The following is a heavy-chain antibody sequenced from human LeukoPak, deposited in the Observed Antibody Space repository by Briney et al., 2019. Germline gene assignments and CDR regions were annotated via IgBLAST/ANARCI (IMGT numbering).Heavy chain of an antibody. D-gene: IGHD3-3*01. CDR3: ARDYDFWFDY. Sequence: SVKVSCKASGGTFSSYAIIWVRQAPGQGLEWMGRIIPILGIANYAQKFQGRVTITADKSTSTAYMELSSLRSEDTAVYYCARDYDFWFDYWGQGTLVTVSS. J-gene: IGHJ4*02. V-gene: IGHV1-69*04. CDR2: IIPILGIA. CDR1: GGTFSSYA.